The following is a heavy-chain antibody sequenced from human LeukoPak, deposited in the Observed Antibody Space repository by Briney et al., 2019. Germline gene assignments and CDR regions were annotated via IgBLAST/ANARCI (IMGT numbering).Heavy chain of an antibody. CDR1: GFTFSTYA. V-gene: IGHV3-33*01. Sequence: GRSLRLSCAASGFTFSTYAMHWVRQAPGKGLEWVADIWSDSTNKYYADSVRGRFTISRDNYKSTPYLPICTLRAEATAMYYCASDRLTTVTTFHFDYWGQGTLVTVSS. CDR3: ASDRLTTVTTFHFDY. J-gene: IGHJ4*02. CDR2: IWSDSTNK. D-gene: IGHD4-17*01.